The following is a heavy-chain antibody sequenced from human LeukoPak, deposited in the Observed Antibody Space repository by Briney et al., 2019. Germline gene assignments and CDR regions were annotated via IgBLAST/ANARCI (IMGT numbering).Heavy chain of an antibody. CDR3: ASNPPNMGGSITDFDY. Sequence: SGTLSLTCTVSGGSISSSSYYWGWIRQPPGKGLEWIGSIYYSGSTYYNPSLKSRVTISVDTSKNQFSLKLSSVTAADTAVYYCASNPPNMGGSITDFDYWGQGTLVTVSS. D-gene: IGHD1-26*01. CDR2: IYYSGST. J-gene: IGHJ4*02. V-gene: IGHV4-39*07. CDR1: GGSISSSSYY.